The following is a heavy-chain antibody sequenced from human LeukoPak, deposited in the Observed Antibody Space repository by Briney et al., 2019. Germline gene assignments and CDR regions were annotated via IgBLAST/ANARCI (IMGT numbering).Heavy chain of an antibody. Sequence: PSETLSLTCAVYGGSFSGYYWSWIRQPPGKGLEWIGEINHSGSTNYNPSLKSRVTISVGTSKNQFSLKLSSVTAADTAVYYCARRNPIQLWTLRVYNWFDPWGQGTLVTVSS. CDR1: GGSFSGYY. J-gene: IGHJ5*02. D-gene: IGHD5-18*01. V-gene: IGHV4-34*01. CDR2: INHSGST. CDR3: ARRNPIQLWTLRVYNWFDP.